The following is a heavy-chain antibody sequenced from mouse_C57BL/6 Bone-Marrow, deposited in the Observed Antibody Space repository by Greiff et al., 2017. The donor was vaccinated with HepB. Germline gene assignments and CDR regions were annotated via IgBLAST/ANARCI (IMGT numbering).Heavy chain of an antibody. CDR2: IDPETGGT. CDR3: TRRANWDWYFDV. D-gene: IGHD4-1*01. Sequence: VKLMESGAELVRPGASVTLSCKASGYTFTDYEMHWVKQTPVHGLEWIGAIDPETGGTAYNQKFKGKAILTADKSSSTAYMELRSLTSEDSAVYYCTRRANWDWYFDVWGTGTTVTVSS. CDR1: GYTFTDYE. J-gene: IGHJ1*03. V-gene: IGHV1-15*01.